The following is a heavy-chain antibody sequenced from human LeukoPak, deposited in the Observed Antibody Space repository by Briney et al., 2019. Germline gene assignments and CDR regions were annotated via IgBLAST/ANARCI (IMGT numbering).Heavy chain of an antibody. J-gene: IGHJ4*02. CDR3: ARDPGSSSWYPQWGY. Sequence: SETLSLTCTVSGGSISSGSYYWGWIRQPPGKGLEWIGSIYYSGSTYYNPSLKSRVTISVDTSKNQFSLKLSSVTAADTAVYYCARDPGSSSWYPQWGYWGQGTLVTVSS. CDR2: IYYSGST. V-gene: IGHV4-39*07. CDR1: GGSISSGSYY. D-gene: IGHD6-13*01.